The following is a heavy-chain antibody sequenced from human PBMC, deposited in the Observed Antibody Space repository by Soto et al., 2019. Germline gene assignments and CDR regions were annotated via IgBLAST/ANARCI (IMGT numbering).Heavy chain of an antibody. CDR3: ARDPNWSFAY. J-gene: IGHJ4*02. CDR2: IGNTGSII. V-gene: IGHV3-48*02. CDR1: GFTFTYYS. Sequence: GGSLRLSCAASGFTFTYYSVNWVRQTPGKGLEWISYIGNTGSIISYAASVKGRFTISRDNAKNSVHLQMNSLRDEDTAIYFWARDPNWSFAYWGQGTLVTVSS. D-gene: IGHD1-1*01.